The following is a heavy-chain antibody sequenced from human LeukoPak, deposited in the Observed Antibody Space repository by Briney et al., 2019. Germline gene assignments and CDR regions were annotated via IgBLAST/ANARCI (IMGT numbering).Heavy chain of an antibody. CDR2: INPKTGAT. J-gene: IGHJ6*03. D-gene: IGHD3-10*01. CDR3: ASANGSGSLYYYYYMDV. V-gene: IGHV1-2*02. Sequence: ASVKVSCKASGYTFIAYYIHWVRQAPGQGLEWMGWINPKTGATNYIQRFQGRVTMTRDTSISTAYVELSSLTSDDTAVYYCASANGSGSLYYYYYMDVWGKGTTVTISS. CDR1: GYTFIAYY.